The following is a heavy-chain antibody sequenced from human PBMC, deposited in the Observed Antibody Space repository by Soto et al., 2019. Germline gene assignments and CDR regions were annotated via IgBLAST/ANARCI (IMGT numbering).Heavy chain of an antibody. D-gene: IGHD3-9*01. J-gene: IGHJ5*02. CDR2: IYYSGST. Sequence: QVQLQESGPGLVKPSQTLSLTCTVSGGSISSGGYYWSWIRQHPGKGLEWIGYIYYSGSTYYNPSLKSRVTISVDTSKNQFSLKLSSVTAADTAVYYCARGHSYYDILTGYSVWFDPWGQGTLVTVSS. CDR1: GGSISSGGYY. CDR3: ARGHSYYDILTGYSVWFDP. V-gene: IGHV4-31*03.